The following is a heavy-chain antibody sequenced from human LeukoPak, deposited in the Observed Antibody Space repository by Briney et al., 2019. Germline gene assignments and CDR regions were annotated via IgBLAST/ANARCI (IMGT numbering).Heavy chain of an antibody. D-gene: IGHD3-3*01. CDR1: GYTFTGYY. V-gene: IGHV1-2*02. CDR2: INPNSGGT. J-gene: IGHJ5*02. Sequence: ASVKVSCKASGYTFTGYYMHWVRQAPGQGLEWMGWINPNSGGTNYAQKFQGRVTMTRDTSISTAYMELSRLRSDDTAVYYGARGRVTIFGVVTLRGEFDPWGQGTLVTVSS. CDR3: ARGRVTIFGVVTLRGEFDP.